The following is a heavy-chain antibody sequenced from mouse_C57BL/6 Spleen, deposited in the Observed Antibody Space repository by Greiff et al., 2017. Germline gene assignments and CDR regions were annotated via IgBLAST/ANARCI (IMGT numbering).Heavy chain of an antibody. V-gene: IGHV1-19*01. J-gene: IGHJ1*03. D-gene: IGHD1-1*01. CDR3: ARSPYYGSSYWYFDV. CDR1: GYTFTDYY. Sequence: VQLQQSGPVLVKPGASVKMSCKASGYTFTDYYMNWVKQSPGKSLEWIGVINPYNGGTSYNQKFKGQATLTVDKSSSTAYMELNSLTSEDSAVYYGARSPYYGSSYWYFDVWGTGTTVTVSS. CDR2: INPYNGGT.